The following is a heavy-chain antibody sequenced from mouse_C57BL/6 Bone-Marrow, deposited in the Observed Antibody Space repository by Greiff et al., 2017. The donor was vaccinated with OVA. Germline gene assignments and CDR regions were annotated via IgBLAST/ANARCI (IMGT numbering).Heavy chain of an antibody. D-gene: IGHD2-4*01. CDR3: ARWRLRRGAGAMDY. CDR2: IDPNSGGT. Sequence: HLQHPGAELVKPGASVKLSCKASGYTFTSYWMHWVKQRPGRGLEWIGRIDPNSGGTKYNEKFKSKATLTVDKPSSTAYMQLSSLTSEDSAVYYCARWRLRRGAGAMDYWGQGTSVTVSS. CDR1: GYTFTSYW. V-gene: IGHV1-72*01. J-gene: IGHJ4*01.